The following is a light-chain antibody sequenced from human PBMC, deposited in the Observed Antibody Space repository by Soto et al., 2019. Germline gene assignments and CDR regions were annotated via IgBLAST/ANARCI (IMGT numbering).Light chain of an antibody. CDR1: RSNIGSYDF. CDR2: DVS. J-gene: IGLJ1*01. V-gene: IGLV2-8*01. CDR3: SSYAGRNNYV. Sequence: QSVLTQPPSASGSPGQSVTISCAGSRSNIGSYDFVAWYQQHPGKAPKLIIYDVSERPPGVPDRFSGSKSGTAASLTVSGLQAEDEADYYCSSYAGRNNYVFGTGTKVTVL.